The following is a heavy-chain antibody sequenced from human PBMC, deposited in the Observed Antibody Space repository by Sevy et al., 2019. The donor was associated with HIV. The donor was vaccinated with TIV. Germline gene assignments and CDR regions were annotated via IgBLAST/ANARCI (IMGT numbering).Heavy chain of an antibody. CDR2: ISYDGSSN. J-gene: IGHJ3*01. D-gene: IGHD6-6*01. Sequence: GGSLRLSCAASGFTFRNYGMHWVRQAPGKGLEWVAVISYDGSSNYYADSVKGRFTISRDNSQNALDLQMSSLRAEDTAFYYWATMGEYSRLSNAFDFWRQGTIVTVSS. CDR3: ATMGEYSRLSNAFDF. CDR1: GFTFRNYG. V-gene: IGHV3-30*03.